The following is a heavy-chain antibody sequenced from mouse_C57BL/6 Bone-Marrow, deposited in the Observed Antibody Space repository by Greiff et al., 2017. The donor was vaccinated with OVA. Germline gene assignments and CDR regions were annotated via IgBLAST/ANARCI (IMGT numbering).Heavy chain of an antibody. Sequence: DVMLVESGGGLVKPGGSLKLSCAASGFTFSSYAMSWVRQTPEKRLEWVATISDGGSYTYYPDNVKGRFTISRDNAKNNLYLQMSHLKSEDTAMYYCARAPLPGGFAYWGQGTLVTVSA. V-gene: IGHV5-4*03. CDR3: ARAPLPGGFAY. CDR2: ISDGGSYT. J-gene: IGHJ3*01. CDR1: GFTFSSYA. D-gene: IGHD2-1*01.